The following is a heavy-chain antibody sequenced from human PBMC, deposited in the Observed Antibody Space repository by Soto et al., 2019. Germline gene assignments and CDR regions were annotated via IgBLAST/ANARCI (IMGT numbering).Heavy chain of an antibody. J-gene: IGHJ4*01. V-gene: IGHV3-23*01. D-gene: IGHD3-22*01. CDR3: AKSHRSITMIVVVDNFDY. CDR2: ISGSGGST. CDR1: GFTFSSYA. Sequence: GGSLRLSCAASGFTFSSYAMSWVRQAPGKGLEWVSAISGSGGSTYYADSVKGRFTISRDNSKNTLYLQMNSLRAEDTAVYYCAKSHRSITMIVVVDNFDYWGHGTLVTV.